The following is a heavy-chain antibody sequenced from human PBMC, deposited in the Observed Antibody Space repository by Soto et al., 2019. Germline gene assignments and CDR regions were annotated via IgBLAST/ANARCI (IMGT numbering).Heavy chain of an antibody. CDR1: GFTFSSYA. V-gene: IGHV3-30-3*01. J-gene: IGHJ4*02. CDR2: ISYDGSNK. CDR3: AGAPNPPTQFDY. Sequence: QVQLVESGGGVVQPGRSLRLSCAASGFTFSSYAMHWVRQAPGKGLEWVAVISYDGSNKYYADSVKGRFTISRDNSKNTLYLQMNSLRAEDTAVYYCAGAPNPPTQFDYWGQGTLVTVSS.